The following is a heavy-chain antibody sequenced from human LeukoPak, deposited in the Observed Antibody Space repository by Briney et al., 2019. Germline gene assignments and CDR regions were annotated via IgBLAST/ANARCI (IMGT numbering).Heavy chain of an antibody. J-gene: IGHJ4*02. Sequence: GASVKVSCKVSGYTLTELSMHWVRQAPGKGLEWMGGFDPEDGETIYAQKFQGRVTMTEDTSTDTAYMELSSLRSEDTAIYYCATGLATIRKKDYWGQGTLVTVSS. V-gene: IGHV1-24*01. CDR1: GYTLTELS. D-gene: IGHD5-12*01. CDR3: ATGLATIRKKDY. CDR2: FDPEDGET.